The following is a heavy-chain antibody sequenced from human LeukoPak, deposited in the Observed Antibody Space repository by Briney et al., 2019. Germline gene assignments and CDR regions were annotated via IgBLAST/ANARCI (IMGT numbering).Heavy chain of an antibody. D-gene: IGHD2-2*01. J-gene: IGHJ4*02. Sequence: PGGSLGLSCAASGFTVSSNYMSWVRQAPGKGLEWVSVIYSGGSTYYADSVKGRFTISRHNSKNTLYLQMNSLRAEDTAVYYCARGEYQLPPYFDYWGQGTLVTVSS. CDR3: ARGEYQLPPYFDY. CDR2: IYSGGST. CDR1: GFTVSSNY. V-gene: IGHV3-53*04.